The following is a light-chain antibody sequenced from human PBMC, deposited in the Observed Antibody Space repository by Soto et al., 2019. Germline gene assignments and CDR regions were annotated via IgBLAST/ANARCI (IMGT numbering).Light chain of an antibody. V-gene: IGKV3-11*01. CDR1: QSVSN. J-gene: IGKJ5*01. CDR2: DTS. CDR3: QQRNNWLIS. Sequence: TQSLYRCDHPPLTIRASQSVSNFAWYQQKPGQAPRLLIYDTSNRATGIPARFSGSGSGTDFTLTICSLEPEDFAAYYCQQRNNWLISSGHGTRLAIK.